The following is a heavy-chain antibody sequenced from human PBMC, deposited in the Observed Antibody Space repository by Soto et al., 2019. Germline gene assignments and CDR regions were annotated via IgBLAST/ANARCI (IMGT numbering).Heavy chain of an antibody. Sequence: GGSLRLSCVASGFNFSDYTMTWVRQAPGKGLEWIAFISATTNIIYYADSVKGRSTISRDNARNALFLQMNSLRDEDTGLYYCARDLEDISNDFSSLDVWGQGTTVTVSS. J-gene: IGHJ6*02. CDR3: ARDLEDISNDFSSLDV. CDR2: ISATTNII. CDR1: GFNFSDYT. V-gene: IGHV3-48*02. D-gene: IGHD2-21*02.